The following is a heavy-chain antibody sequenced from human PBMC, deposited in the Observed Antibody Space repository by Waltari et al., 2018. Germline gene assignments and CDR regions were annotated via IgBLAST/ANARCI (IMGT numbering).Heavy chain of an antibody. J-gene: IGHJ3*02. D-gene: IGHD3-22*01. CDR2: IHHTGKS. V-gene: IGHV4-38-2*02. CDR3: ARDGTYDSGGYNYVGHPFDI. CDR1: GYDIRNGYY. Sequence: QEQLRESGPGLVKPSETLSLTCDVSGYDIRNGYYWAWIRQPPGKGLEWIGNIHHTGKSYYNPSLKSRVSMSVDTAKNQFYLKMTSVIAADTAVYFCARDGTYDSGGYNYVGHPFDIWGQGTMLTVSS.